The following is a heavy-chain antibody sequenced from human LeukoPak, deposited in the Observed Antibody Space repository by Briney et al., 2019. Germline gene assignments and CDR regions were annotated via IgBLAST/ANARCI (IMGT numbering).Heavy chain of an antibody. CDR2: LNWNSEII. CDR1: GFTFDDYA. J-gene: IGHJ4*02. D-gene: IGHD6-13*01. Sequence: GGSLRLSSVASGFTFDDYAMHWVRQVPGKGLEWVSGLNWNSEIIGYADSVKGRFTISRDNAKNSLYLQMNSLRAEDTALYHCAKGRSIAAAGYFDYWGQGTLVTVSS. CDR3: AKGRSIAAAGYFDY. V-gene: IGHV3-9*01.